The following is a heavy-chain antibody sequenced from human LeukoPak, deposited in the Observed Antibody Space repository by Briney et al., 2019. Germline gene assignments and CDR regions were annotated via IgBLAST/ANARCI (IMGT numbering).Heavy chain of an antibody. Sequence: SETLSLTCTVSGGSISSDPYYWNWIRQSAGRGLEWLGRVYPSGTTNYNPSLKSRVTISIDTSKNQFSLKLTSVTAADAAVYFCARGQGTTNFDYWGQGTLVTVSS. V-gene: IGHV4-61*02. CDR1: GGSISSDPYY. D-gene: IGHD1-1*01. CDR2: VYPSGTT. J-gene: IGHJ4*02. CDR3: ARGQGTTNFDY.